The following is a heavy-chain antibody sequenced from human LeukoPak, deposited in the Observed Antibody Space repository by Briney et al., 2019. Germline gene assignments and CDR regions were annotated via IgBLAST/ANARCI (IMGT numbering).Heavy chain of an antibody. D-gene: IGHD6-13*01. CDR1: GGSISSYY. V-gene: IGHV4-59*01. J-gene: IGHJ5*02. CDR3: ARASSSWDNWFDP. CDR2: IYYSGST. Sequence: SETLSLTCTVSGGSISSYYWSWIRQPPGKGLEWIGYIYYSGSTNYNPSLKSRLTISVDTSKNQFSLKLSSVTAADTAVYYCARASSSWDNWFDPWGQGTLVTVSS.